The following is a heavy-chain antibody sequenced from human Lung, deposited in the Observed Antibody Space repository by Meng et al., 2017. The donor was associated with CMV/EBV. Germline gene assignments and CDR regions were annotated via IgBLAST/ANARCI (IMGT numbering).Heavy chain of an antibody. V-gene: IGHV3-49*04. D-gene: IGHD3-16*01. J-gene: IGHJ1*01. CDR3: ARGWGSPEH. CDR2: IRNRTRGGTT. CDR1: GFTFGAYA. Sequence: GESXKISCTASGFTFGAYAMTWVRQAPGKRLEWIGFIRNRTRGGTTEYAESVKGRFSILRDDSKSIAYLQMDSVKIEDTGVYFCARGWGSPEHWGQGTLVTVSS.